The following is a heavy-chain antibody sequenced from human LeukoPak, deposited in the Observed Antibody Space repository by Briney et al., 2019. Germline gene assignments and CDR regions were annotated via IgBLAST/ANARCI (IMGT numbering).Heavy chain of an antibody. CDR2: IKSKPDGGTT. J-gene: IGHJ4*02. D-gene: IGHD3-9*01. CDR1: GFTFSNAW. Sequence: PGGSLRLSCAASGFTFSNAWMSWVGQAPGKGLEWVGRIKSKPDGGTTDYAAPVKGRFTISRDDSKNTLYLQMNSLKTEDTAVYYCTTLGYDILTGYYSTNIDYWGQGTLVTVSS. CDR3: TTLGYDILTGYYSTNIDY. V-gene: IGHV3-15*01.